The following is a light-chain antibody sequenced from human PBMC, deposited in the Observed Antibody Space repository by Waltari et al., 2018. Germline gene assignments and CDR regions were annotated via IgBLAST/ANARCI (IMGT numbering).Light chain of an antibody. J-gene: IGLJ1*01. CDR2: EVS. CDR3: SSDAVSNNVDD. Sequence: QSALTQPPSASGSPGQSVTISCTGTGSGGSVSWYQQLPGKAPKLLIYEVSKRPSGVPDRCSGSKSGTAASLTVSGLQAEDEGDYYCSSDAVSNNVDDFGSGTKVTVL. V-gene: IGLV2-8*01. CDR1: GSGGS.